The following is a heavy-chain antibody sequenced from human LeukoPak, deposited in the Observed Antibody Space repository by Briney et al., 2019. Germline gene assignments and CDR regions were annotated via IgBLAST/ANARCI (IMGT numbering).Heavy chain of an antibody. CDR1: GFTFSSYA. CDR2: ISYDGNSQ. CDR3: AKPYPTLTTSAVLDN. J-gene: IGHJ4*02. Sequence: GGSLRLSCAASGFTFSSYAMHWVRQAPGRGLEWVAAISYDGNSQHYGAPVKGRFTISRDNSKNTVYLQINTLRTDDAAIYYCAKPYPTLTTSAVLDNWGQGTLVTVSS. D-gene: IGHD1-1*01. V-gene: IGHV3-30*18.